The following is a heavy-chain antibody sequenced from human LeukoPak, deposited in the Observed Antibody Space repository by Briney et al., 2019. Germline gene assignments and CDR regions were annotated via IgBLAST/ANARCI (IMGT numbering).Heavy chain of an antibody. CDR3: ARDSEDGDDAFDI. V-gene: IGHV4-61*02. CDR2: IYTSGST. CDR1: GGSISSGSYY. Sequence: SETLSLTCTVSGGSISSGSYYWSWIRQPAGKGLEWIGRIYTSGSTNYNPSLESRVTISVDTSKNQFSLKLSSVTAADTAVYYCARDSEDGDDAFDIWGQGTMVTVSS. D-gene: IGHD4-17*01. J-gene: IGHJ3*02.